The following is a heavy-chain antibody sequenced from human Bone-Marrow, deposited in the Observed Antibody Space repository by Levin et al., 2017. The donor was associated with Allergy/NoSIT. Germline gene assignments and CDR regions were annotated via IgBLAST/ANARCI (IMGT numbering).Heavy chain of an antibody. D-gene: IGHD2-15*01. V-gene: IGHV3-7*01. Sequence: GESLKISCAAFGFDLKKYWMTWVRQAPGKGLEWLANIKEDGSEKYYVDSVKGRFTMSRDNAKNSVFLQMNSLRVEDTAVYYCARKSTPLDVWGAGATVIVSS. J-gene: IGHJ6*04. CDR2: IKEDGSEK. CDR3: ARKSTPLDV. CDR1: GFDLKKYW.